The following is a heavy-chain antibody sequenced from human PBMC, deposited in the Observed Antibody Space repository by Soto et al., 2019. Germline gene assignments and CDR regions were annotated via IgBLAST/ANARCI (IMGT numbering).Heavy chain of an antibody. J-gene: IGHJ4*02. V-gene: IGHV3-23*01. D-gene: IGHD2-15*01. CDR2: ISGSGGST. CDR1: GFTFSSYA. Sequence: PGGSLRLSCAASGFTFSSYAMSWVRQAPGKGLEWVSAISGSGGSTYYADSVKGRFTISRDNSKNTLYLQMNSLRAEDTAVYYCAKGGCSGGSCYGNYWGQGTLVTVSS. CDR3: AKGGCSGGSCYGNY.